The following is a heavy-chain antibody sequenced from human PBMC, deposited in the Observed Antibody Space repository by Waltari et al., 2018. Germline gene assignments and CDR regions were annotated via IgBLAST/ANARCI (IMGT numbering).Heavy chain of an antibody. V-gene: IGHV3-48*03. CDR1: GFALRNYG. J-gene: IGHJ6*03. CDR3: AREFSGSFDYMDV. Sequence: QLSESGGNLVEPGGSLRLSWPASGFALRNYGMNWVRQAPGKGLEWVSYLSGDESKVFYAESVKGRFTISRDDAKNSLYLHMSSLRDEDTAVYYCAREFSGSFDYMDVWGKGTTVTVSS. D-gene: IGHD1-26*01. CDR2: LSGDESKV.